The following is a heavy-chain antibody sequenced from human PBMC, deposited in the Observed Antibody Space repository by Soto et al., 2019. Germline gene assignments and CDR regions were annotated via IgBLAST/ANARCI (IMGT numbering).Heavy chain of an antibody. D-gene: IGHD3-22*01. CDR3: ARGRTKYYYYSSGYYQSTASFDY. Sequence: SQTLSLTCAISGDSVSSNSSAWNWIRQSPSRVLEWLGRTYYRSKWYNDYAVSVKSRITIKPDTSKNQFSLQLNSVTPEDTAVYYCARGRTKYYYYSSGYYQSTASFDYWGQGTLVT. V-gene: IGHV6-1*01. CDR2: TYYRSKWYN. J-gene: IGHJ4*02. CDR1: GDSVSSNSSA.